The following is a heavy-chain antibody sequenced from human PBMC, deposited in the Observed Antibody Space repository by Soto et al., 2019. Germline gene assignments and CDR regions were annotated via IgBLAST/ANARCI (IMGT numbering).Heavy chain of an antibody. J-gene: IGHJ6*02. CDR1: GLPISNAW. V-gene: IGHV3-15*07. CDR3: TTGSVEGV. Sequence: GGSLRLSCAASGLPISNAWMNWVRQAPGKGLEWVGRIKTKSEGGPTDYAAAVKGRFTVSRDDSKNTLYLQMNSLKTEDTAVYYCTTGSVEGVWGQGTTVTVSS. CDR2: IKTKSEGGPT.